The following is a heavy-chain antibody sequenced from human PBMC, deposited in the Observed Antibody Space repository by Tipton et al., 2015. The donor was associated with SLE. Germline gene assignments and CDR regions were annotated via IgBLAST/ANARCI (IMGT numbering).Heavy chain of an antibody. V-gene: IGHV5-51*03. Sequence: QLVQSGAEVKKPGESLKISCQGSGYNFATYWIAWVRQMPGKGLEWMGIIYPGDSDTTYSPSFQGQVTISADKSIGTAYLQWNNLKASDTAMYYCARRRYILATIGAFDVWGQGTVVTVSS. CDR2: IYPGDSDT. J-gene: IGHJ3*01. CDR1: GYNFATYW. CDR3: ARRRYILATIGAFDV. D-gene: IGHD5-12*01.